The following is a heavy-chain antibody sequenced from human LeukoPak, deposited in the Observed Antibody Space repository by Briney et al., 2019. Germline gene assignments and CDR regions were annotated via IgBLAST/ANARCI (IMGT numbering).Heavy chain of an antibody. CDR2: PTTAGGNT. CDR3: AKARSSWAGYFDC. D-gene: IGHD2-15*01. V-gene: IGHV3-23*01. Sequence: GGSLRLSCAACGFTFSSYARGWVRQAPGKELEWGSTPTTAGGNTYYADSVRGRFAMSKDNSKNKLYLHMNSLRAEDTAGYYCAKARSSWAGYFDCWGQGALVTVSS. CDR1: GFTFSSYA. J-gene: IGHJ4*02.